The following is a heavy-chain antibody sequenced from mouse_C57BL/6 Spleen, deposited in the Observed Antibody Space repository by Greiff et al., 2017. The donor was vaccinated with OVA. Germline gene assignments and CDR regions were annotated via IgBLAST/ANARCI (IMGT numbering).Heavy chain of an antibody. J-gene: IGHJ4*01. CDR3: ARNLFTPLLYAMDY. Sequence: QVQLQQPGAELVKPGASVKMSCKASGYTFTSYWITWVKQRPGQGLEWIGDIYPGSGSTNYNEKFKSKATLTVDTSSSTAYMQLSSLTSEDSAVYYCARNLFTPLLYAMDYLGQGTSVTVSS. CDR1: GYTFTSYW. V-gene: IGHV1-55*01. CDR2: IYPGSGST. D-gene: IGHD1-1*01.